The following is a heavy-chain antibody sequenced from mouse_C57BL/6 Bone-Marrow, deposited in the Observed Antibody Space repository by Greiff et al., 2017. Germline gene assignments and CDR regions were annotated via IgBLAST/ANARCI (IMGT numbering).Heavy chain of an antibody. V-gene: IGHV3-6*01. CDR2: ISYDGSH. D-gene: IGHD1-1*01. CDR1: GYSITSGYY. Sequence: DVKLQESGPGLVKPSQSLSLTCSVTGYSITSGYYWNWIRQFPGNKLEWMGYISYDGSHNYNPSLKNRISITRDTSKNQFFLKLNSVTTEDTATYYCARGLDYYYGSSFVRDYFDYWGQGTTLTVSS. J-gene: IGHJ2*01. CDR3: ARGLDYYYGSSFVRDYFDY.